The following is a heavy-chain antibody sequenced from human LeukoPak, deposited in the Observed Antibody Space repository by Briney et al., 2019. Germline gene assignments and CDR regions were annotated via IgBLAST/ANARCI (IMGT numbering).Heavy chain of an antibody. CDR2: ISGSGGST. CDR3: ARDGGLGSPLGGHFYYGMDV. Sequence: PGGSLRLSCAASGFTFSSYAMSWVRQAPGKGLEWVSAISGSGGSTYYADSVKGRFTISRDNSKNTLYLQMNSLRAEDTAVYYCARDGGLGSPLGGHFYYGMDVWGQGTTVTVSS. D-gene: IGHD3-10*01. J-gene: IGHJ6*02. CDR1: GFTFSSYA. V-gene: IGHV3-23*01.